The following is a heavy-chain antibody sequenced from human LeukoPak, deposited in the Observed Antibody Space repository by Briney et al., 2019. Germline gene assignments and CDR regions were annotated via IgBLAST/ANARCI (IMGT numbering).Heavy chain of an antibody. Sequence: ASVKVSCKASGYTFTSYGISWVRQAPGQGLEWMGWINPNSGGTNYAQKFRGRVTMTRDTSISTAYMELSRLRSDDTAVYCCARDLRSGGYWGQGTLVTVSS. CDR1: GYTFTSYG. D-gene: IGHD3-10*01. CDR2: INPNSGGT. CDR3: ARDLRSGGY. J-gene: IGHJ4*02. V-gene: IGHV1-2*02.